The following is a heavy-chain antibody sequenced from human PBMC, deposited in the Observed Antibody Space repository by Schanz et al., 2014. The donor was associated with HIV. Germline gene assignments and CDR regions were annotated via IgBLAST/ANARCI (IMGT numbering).Heavy chain of an antibody. V-gene: IGHV1-8*02. Sequence: QVQLVQSGAEVKKPGASVKVSCKASGYTFTNYFIHWVRQAPGQGLEWMGWVNPESGNTGMADKFLGRLSLTRFTSTGTAYMELDSLRSEDTAIYYCVRAASFHFDKEGYYRNWYFDFWGRGTLVAVSS. CDR2: VNPESGNT. J-gene: IGHJ2*01. D-gene: IGHD1-26*01. CDR1: GYTFTNYF. CDR3: VRAASFHFDKEGYYRNWYFDF.